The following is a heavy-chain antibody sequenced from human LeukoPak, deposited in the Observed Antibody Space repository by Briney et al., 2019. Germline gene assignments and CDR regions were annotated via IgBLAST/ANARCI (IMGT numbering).Heavy chain of an antibody. D-gene: IGHD4-17*01. J-gene: IGHJ6*02. CDR2: ISNSDSTV. CDR3: ARVEDDYGDYYYGMDV. V-gene: IGHV3-48*03. Sequence: GSLRLSCAASGFTFSSYEMIWVRQAPGKGLEWVSYISNSDSTVHYADSVKGRFTISRDNAQNSLHLQMSSLRAEDTAVYYCARVEDDYGDYYYGMDVWGQGTTVTVSS. CDR1: GFTFSSYE.